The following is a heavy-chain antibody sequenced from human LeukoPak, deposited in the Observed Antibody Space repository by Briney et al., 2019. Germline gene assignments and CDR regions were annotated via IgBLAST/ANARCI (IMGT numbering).Heavy chain of an antibody. J-gene: IGHJ3*02. CDR3: ARLRARDDTFDI. CDR2: IYYSGSP. Sequence: SETLSLTCTASGASISNSQYYWGWLRQPPGKGLEWIGIIYYSGSPYYNPSLKSRVTISIDTSKNQFSLNLDSVTASDTAVFYCARLRARDDTFDIWGQGTMVSVSS. CDR1: GASISNSQYY. V-gene: IGHV4-39*01. D-gene: IGHD1-1*01.